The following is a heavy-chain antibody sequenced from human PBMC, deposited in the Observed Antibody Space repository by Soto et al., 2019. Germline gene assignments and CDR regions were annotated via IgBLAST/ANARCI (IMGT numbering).Heavy chain of an antibody. CDR1: GFTFSSYA. J-gene: IGHJ4*02. V-gene: IGHV3-23*01. D-gene: IGHD1-26*01. Sequence: EVQLLESGGGLVQPWGSLRLSCAASGFTFSSYAMRWVRQAPGKGLAWVSAISGSGDSTYYADSVKGRFTISRDNSKNTVYLQMNSLRGEDTAVYYCARRGSGSYYDYWGQGTLVTVSS. CDR2: ISGSGDST. CDR3: ARRGSGSYYDY.